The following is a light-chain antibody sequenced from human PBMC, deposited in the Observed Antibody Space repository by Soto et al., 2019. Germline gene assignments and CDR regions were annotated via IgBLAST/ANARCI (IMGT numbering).Light chain of an antibody. J-gene: IGKJ1*01. Sequence: EIVLTQSPATLSLSPGERATLSCRASQSISADLAWYQQKPGQPPRLLIYDASNRATGIPARFSGSGSGTDFTLTISGLEPDDFVVYYCQQRNSWPRTFGQGTKVEIK. CDR2: DAS. CDR3: QQRNSWPRT. CDR1: QSISAD. V-gene: IGKV3-11*01.